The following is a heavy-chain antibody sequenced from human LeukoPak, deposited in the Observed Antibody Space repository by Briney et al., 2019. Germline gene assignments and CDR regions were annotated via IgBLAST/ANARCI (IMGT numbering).Heavy chain of an antibody. CDR1: GGTFSSYA. V-gene: IGHV1-8*03. CDR2: MNPNSGNT. J-gene: IGHJ6*03. Sequence: ASVKVSCKASGGTFSSYAISWVRQATGQGLEWMGWMNPNSGNTGYAQKFQGRVTITRNTSISTAYMELSSLRSEDTAVYYCARAPGYYDSSGYYYYYYYMDVWGKGTTVTVSS. D-gene: IGHD3-22*01. CDR3: ARAPGYYDSSGYYYYYYYMDV.